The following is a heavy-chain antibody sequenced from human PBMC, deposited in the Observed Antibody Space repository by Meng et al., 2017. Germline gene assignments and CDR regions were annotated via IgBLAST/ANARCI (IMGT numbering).Heavy chain of an antibody. V-gene: IGHV3-23*01. CDR1: RFTFSSYA. D-gene: IGHD5-12*01. CDR3: AEVRGYSGYVYDAFDI. CDR2: ISGSGGST. J-gene: IGHJ3*02. Sequence: GESLKISCAASRFTFSSYAMSWVRQAPGKGLEWVSAISGSGGSTYYADSVKGRFTISRDNSKNTLYLQMNSLRAEDTAVYYCAEVRGYSGYVYDAFDIWGQGTMVTVSS.